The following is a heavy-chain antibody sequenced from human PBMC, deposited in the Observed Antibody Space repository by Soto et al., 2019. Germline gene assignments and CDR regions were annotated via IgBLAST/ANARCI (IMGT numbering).Heavy chain of an antibody. CDR2: ISGSGGST. CDR1: GFTFSSDA. J-gene: IGHJ5*02. CDR3: AKSGSGWFDNWFDP. V-gene: IGHV3-23*01. D-gene: IGHD6-19*01. Sequence: GGSLRLSCAASGFTFSSDAMSWVRQAPGNGLEWVSAISGSGGSTYYADSAKGRFTISRDNSKNTLYLQMNSLRAEDTAVYYCAKSGSGWFDNWFDPWGQGTLVTVSS.